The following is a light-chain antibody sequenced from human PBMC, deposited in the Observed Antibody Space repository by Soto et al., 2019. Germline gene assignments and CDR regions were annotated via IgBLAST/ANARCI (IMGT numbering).Light chain of an antibody. CDR2: GAS. Sequence: EIVLTQSPGTLSLSPGERATLSCRASQSVSSSYLAWYQQKPGQAPRLLIYGASSSATGIPDRFSGSGSGTDFTLTISRLEPEDFAVYYCQQYGSSRATFGPGTRLEIK. J-gene: IGKJ5*01. CDR1: QSVSSSY. V-gene: IGKV3-20*01. CDR3: QQYGSSRAT.